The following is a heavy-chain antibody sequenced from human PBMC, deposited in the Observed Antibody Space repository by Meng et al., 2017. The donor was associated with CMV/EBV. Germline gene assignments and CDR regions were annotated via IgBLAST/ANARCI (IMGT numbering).Heavy chain of an antibody. V-gene: IGHV1-46*01. CDR2: INPSGGST. Sequence: VQLVQLGAEVKKPGAAGKVSCKASGYTFTSYSMHWVRQAPGQGLEWMGIINPSGGSTSYAQKFQGRVTMTRDTSTSTVYMELSSLRSEDTAVYYCALAEYSSSLFDYWGQGTLVTVFS. D-gene: IGHD6-13*01. CDR1: GYTFTSYS. J-gene: IGHJ4*02. CDR3: ALAEYSSSLFDY.